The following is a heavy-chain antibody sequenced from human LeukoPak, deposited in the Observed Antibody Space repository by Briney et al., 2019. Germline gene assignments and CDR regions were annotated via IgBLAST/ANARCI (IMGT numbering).Heavy chain of an antibody. J-gene: IGHJ6*03. CDR1: GGSFSGYY. CDR2: INHSGCT. D-gene: IGHD6-6*01. V-gene: IGHV4-34*01. CDR3: ARLIRQLVPYYYYYMDV. Sequence: PSETLSLTCAVYGGSFSGYYWSWIRQPPGKGLEWIGEINHSGCTNYNPSLKSRVTISVDTSKNQFSLKLSSVTAADTAVYYCARLIRQLVPYYYYYMDVWGKGTTVTVSS.